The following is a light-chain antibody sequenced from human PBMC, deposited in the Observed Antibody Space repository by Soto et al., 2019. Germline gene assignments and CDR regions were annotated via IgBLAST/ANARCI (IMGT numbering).Light chain of an antibody. CDR1: STDFVSYNR. CDR2: EVN. J-gene: IGLJ2*01. V-gene: IGLV2-23*02. CDR3: CSYAGDGSYVI. Sequence: QSALTQPPSVSGSPGQSVTISCTGTSTDFVSYNRVSWYQQPPGTAPKLMIYEVNKRPSGVSSRFSGSKSGNTASLTISGLQAEDEADYYCCSYAGDGSYVIFGGGTKLTVL.